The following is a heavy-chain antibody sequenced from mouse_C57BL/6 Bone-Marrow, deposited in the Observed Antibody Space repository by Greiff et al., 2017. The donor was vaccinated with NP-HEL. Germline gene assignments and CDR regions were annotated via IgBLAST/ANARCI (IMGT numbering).Heavy chain of an antibody. D-gene: IGHD1-1*01. J-gene: IGHJ3*01. CDR2: IYPGGGYT. Sequence: QVQLQQSGAELVRPGPSVKMSCKASGYTFTNYWIGWAKQRPGHGLEWIGDIYPGGGYTNYNEKLKGKTTLTADKYSSTAYMQFSSLTSEDSAIYYCARYYGSSGGFAYWGQGTLVTVSA. CDR3: ARYYGSSGGFAY. CDR1: GYTFTNYW. V-gene: IGHV1-63*01.